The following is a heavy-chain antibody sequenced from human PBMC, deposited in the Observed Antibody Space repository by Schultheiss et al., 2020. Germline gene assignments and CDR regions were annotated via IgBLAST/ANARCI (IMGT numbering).Heavy chain of an antibody. CDR2: IYTSGST. D-gene: IGHD5-12*01. CDR3: ARAGVATIDY. J-gene: IGHJ4*02. Sequence: SETLSLTCAVYGGSFSGYFWSWIRQPAGKGLEWIGRIYTSGSTNYNPSLKSRVTISVDTSKNQFSLKLSSVTAADTAVYYCARAGVATIDYWGQGTLVTVSS. CDR1: GGSFSGYF. V-gene: IGHV4-59*10.